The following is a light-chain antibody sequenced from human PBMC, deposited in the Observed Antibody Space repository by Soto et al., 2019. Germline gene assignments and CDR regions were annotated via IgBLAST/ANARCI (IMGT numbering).Light chain of an antibody. J-gene: IGLJ2*01. CDR1: SSDVGGYNY. CDR3: SSYATSTTVL. V-gene: IGLV2-14*03. Sequence: QSALTQPASVAGSHGQSITISCTGTSSDVGGYNYVSWYQQHPGRAPQLMIYDVSHRPSGVSNRFSGSRSGNTASLTISGLQAEDEADYYCSSYATSTTVLFGGGTKLTVL. CDR2: DVS.